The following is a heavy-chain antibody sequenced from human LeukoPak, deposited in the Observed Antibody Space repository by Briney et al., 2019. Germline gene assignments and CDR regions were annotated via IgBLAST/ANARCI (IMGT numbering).Heavy chain of an antibody. CDR1: GYSENFYG. Sequence: GASVKVSCKTSGYSENFYGITWVRQVAGQGLEWMGWISAQHGQTEYAPNSQDRVTMTTDTYTNTAYMELRSLRSDDTAVYYCARVDWHWEDIVVVVAAAGGNWFDPWGQGTLVTVSS. V-gene: IGHV1-18*01. J-gene: IGHJ5*02. CDR2: ISAQHGQT. D-gene: IGHD2-15*01. CDR3: ARVDWHWEDIVVVVAAAGGNWFDP.